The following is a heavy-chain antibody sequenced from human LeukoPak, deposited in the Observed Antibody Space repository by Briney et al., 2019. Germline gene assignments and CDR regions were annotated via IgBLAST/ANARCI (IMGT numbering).Heavy chain of an antibody. J-gene: IGHJ4*02. D-gene: IGHD2-2*01. CDR3: ARGAGPAHRVFDY. Sequence: SQTLSLTCFVSGGSISSGAYYWSWIRQHPGKVVELIGYIYSSGTTYYNPSLKSRITISVATSKNQFSLEMSSVTAADTAVYYCARGAGPAHRVFDYWGQGTLVSVSS. V-gene: IGHV4-31*03. CDR1: GGSISSGAYY. CDR2: IYSSGTT.